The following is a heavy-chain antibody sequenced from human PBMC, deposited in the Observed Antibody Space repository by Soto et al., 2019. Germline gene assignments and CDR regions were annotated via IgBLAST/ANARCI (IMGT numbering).Heavy chain of an antibody. D-gene: IGHD6-19*01. CDR1: GYTFTSYA. J-gene: IGHJ6*02. V-gene: IGHV1-3*01. CDR2: INAGNGNT. CDR3: ARDVEQWLVTGYYYYGMDV. Sequence: ASVKVSCKASGYTFTSYAMHWVRQAPGQRLEWMGWINAGNGNTKYSQKFQGRVTFTRDTSASTAYMELSSLRSEDTAVYYCARDVEQWLVTGYYYYGMDVWGQGTTVTVSS.